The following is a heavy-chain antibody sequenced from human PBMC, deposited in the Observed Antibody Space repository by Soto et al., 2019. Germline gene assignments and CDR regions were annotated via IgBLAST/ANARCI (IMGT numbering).Heavy chain of an antibody. CDR1: GGTFSGYG. J-gene: IGHJ4*02. CDR3: ARVAGIFGVVAFDY. CDR2: VIPILAST. D-gene: IGHD3-3*01. V-gene: IGHV1-69*06. Sequence: QVQLVQSGAEVKKPGSSVKVSCKASGGTFSGYGISWVRQAPGQGLEWMGGVIPILASTYYAQDFQGRITMTADKSTSTVYMELRRLRSDDTAVYYCARVAGIFGVVAFDYWGQGTLVTVSS.